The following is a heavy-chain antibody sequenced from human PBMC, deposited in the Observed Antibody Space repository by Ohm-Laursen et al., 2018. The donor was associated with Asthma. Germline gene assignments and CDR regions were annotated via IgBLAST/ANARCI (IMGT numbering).Heavy chain of an antibody. CDR3: ASDSSGYYHFDY. J-gene: IGHJ4*02. Sequence: ESSVKVSCKASGGTFSSYAISWVRQAPGQGLEWMGGIIPIFGTANYAQKFQGRVTITADESTSTAYMELSSLRSEDTAVYYCASDSSGYYHFDYWGQGTLVTVSS. CDR2: IIPIFGTA. V-gene: IGHV1-69*01. D-gene: IGHD3-22*01. CDR1: GGTFSSYA.